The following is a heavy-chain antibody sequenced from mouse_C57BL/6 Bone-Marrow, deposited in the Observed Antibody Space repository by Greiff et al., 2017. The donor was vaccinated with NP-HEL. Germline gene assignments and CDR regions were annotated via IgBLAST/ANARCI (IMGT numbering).Heavy chain of an antibody. CDR3: ARSYYSLGFAY. Sequence: VQLQQPGAELVKPGASVKLSCKASGYTFTSYWMQWVKQRPGQGLEWIGEIDPSDSYTNYNQKFKGKATLTVDTSSSTAYMQLSSLTSEDSAVDYCARSYYSLGFAYWGQGTRVTVSA. V-gene: IGHV1-50*01. J-gene: IGHJ3*01. D-gene: IGHD1-1*01. CDR1: GYTFTSYW. CDR2: IDPSDSYT.